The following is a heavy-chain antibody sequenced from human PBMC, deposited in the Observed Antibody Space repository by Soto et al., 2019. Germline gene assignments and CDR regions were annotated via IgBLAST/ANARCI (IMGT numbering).Heavy chain of an antibody. J-gene: IGHJ6*03. CDR3: ARLGYCSSTSCYAHYYYYYMDV. CDR1: GGSFSGYY. Sequence: QVQLQQWGAGLLKPSETLSLTCAVYGGSFSGYYWSWIRQPPGKGLEWIGEINHSGSTNYNPSLKSRVTISVDTSKNQFSLKLSSVTAADTAVYYCARLGYCSSTSCYAHYYYYYMDVWGKGTTVTVSS. D-gene: IGHD2-2*01. V-gene: IGHV4-34*01. CDR2: INHSGST.